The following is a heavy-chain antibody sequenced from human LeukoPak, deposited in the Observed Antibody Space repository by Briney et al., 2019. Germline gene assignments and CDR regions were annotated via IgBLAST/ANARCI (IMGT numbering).Heavy chain of an antibody. CDR3: ARGSGQWGFDS. V-gene: IGHV4-59*11. D-gene: IGHD3-10*01. Sequence: SETLSLTCTISGGSISSHYWSWIRQPPGKTLEWIGYIYYSGSTNYNPSLRSRVTISVDSSKNQFSLKLNSVTAADTAVYYCARGSGQWGFDSWGQGTLVTVSS. CDR2: IYYSGST. J-gene: IGHJ4*02. CDR1: GGSISSHY.